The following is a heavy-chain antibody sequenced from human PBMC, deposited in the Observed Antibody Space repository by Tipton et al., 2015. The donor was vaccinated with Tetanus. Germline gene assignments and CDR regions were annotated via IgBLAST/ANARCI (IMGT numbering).Heavy chain of an antibody. D-gene: IGHD3-16*02. CDR2: TYGDGST. Sequence: SLRLSCAASGFSVSRKYMTWVRQAPGKGLEWVSLTYGDGSTYYADSVKGRFTTSRDNSKNTLYLQMSNLRAEDTAVYYCARDYPDFDYWGQGTLVTVSS. CDR1: GFSVSRKY. CDR3: ARDYPDFDY. V-gene: IGHV3-53*01. J-gene: IGHJ4*02.